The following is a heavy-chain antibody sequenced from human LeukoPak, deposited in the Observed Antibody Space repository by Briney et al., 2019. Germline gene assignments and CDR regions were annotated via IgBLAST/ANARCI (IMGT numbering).Heavy chain of an antibody. CDR1: GGSISSYY. D-gene: IGHD3-22*01. CDR3: AREAKTPRYYYDSSGYWDY. J-gene: IGHJ4*02. Sequence: SETLSLTCTVSGGSISSYYWSWIRQPPGKGLEWIGYIYYSGSTNYNPSLKSRVTISVDTSKNQFSLKLSSVTAADTAVYHCAREAKTPRYYYDSSGYWDYWGQGTLVTASS. CDR2: IYYSGST. V-gene: IGHV4-59*01.